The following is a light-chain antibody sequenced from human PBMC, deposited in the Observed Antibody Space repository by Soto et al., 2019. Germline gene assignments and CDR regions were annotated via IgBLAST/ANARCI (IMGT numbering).Light chain of an antibody. CDR2: GAS. CDR1: QSVSSN. V-gene: IGKV3-15*01. Sequence: EIVMTQSPATLSVSPGERATLSCRASQSVSSNLAWYQQKPGQAPRLLIYGASTRATGIPARFSGSGSGTEFTLTISSVQFADFAVYYCQQYNNWPRTFGQGTKVEIK. J-gene: IGKJ1*01. CDR3: QQYNNWPRT.